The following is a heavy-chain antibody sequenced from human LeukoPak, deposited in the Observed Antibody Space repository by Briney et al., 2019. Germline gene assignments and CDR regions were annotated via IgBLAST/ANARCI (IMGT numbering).Heavy chain of an antibody. CDR3: AKDWSHDSSGYYLS. V-gene: IGHV3-30*18. CDR2: ISYDGSNK. Sequence: PGGSLRLSCAASGITFSSYGMHWVRQAPGKGLEWVAVISYDGSNKYYVDSVKGRFTVSRDNSKNTLHLQMNSLRAEDTAVYYCAKDWSHDSSGYYLSWGQGTLVTVSS. D-gene: IGHD3-22*01. J-gene: IGHJ5*02. CDR1: GITFSSYG.